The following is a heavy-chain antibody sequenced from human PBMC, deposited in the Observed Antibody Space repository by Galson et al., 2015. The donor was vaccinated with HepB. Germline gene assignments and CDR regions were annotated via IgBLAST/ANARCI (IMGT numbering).Heavy chain of an antibody. J-gene: IGHJ6*02. D-gene: IGHD3-22*01. Sequence: ALRLSRAASGLTFSSYAMHRVRQAPGKGLEWVAVISYDGSNKYYADSVKGRFTISRDNSKNTLYLQMNSLRSEDTAAYYCAAVASPKIYYYDRKSYYYGMDVWGQGTTVTVSS. V-gene: IGHV3-30-3*01. CDR3: AAVASPKIYYYDRKSYYYGMDV. CDR2: ISYDGSNK. CDR1: GLTFSSYA.